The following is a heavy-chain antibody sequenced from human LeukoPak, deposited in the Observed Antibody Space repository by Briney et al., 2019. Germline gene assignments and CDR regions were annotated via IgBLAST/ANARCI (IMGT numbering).Heavy chain of an antibody. CDR1: GVTFSSSW. CDR2: IKQDGSRK. V-gene: IGHV3-7*01. D-gene: IGHD6-13*01. J-gene: IGHJ6*02. Sequence: PGGSLRLSCAASGVTFSSSWMSWVRQAPGKGLEWVANIKQDGSRKLYVDSVQGRFTISRDNAKNSLYLQMNSLRAEDTAVYYCARAMGNSSSWIYGMDVWGQGTTVTVSS. CDR3: ARAMGNSSSWIYGMDV.